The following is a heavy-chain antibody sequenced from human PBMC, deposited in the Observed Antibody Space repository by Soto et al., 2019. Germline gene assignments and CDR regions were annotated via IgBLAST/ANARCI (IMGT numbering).Heavy chain of an antibody. D-gene: IGHD6-6*01. CDR2: ISAYNGNT. CDR3: ASSLSIAALGAFDI. CDR1: GYTFTSYG. Sequence: ASVKVSCKASGYTFTSYGISCVRQAPGQGLEWMGWISAYNGNTNYAQKLQGRVTMTTDTSTSTAYMELRSLRSDDTAVYYCASSLSIAALGAFDIWGQGTMVTVSS. J-gene: IGHJ3*02. V-gene: IGHV1-18*01.